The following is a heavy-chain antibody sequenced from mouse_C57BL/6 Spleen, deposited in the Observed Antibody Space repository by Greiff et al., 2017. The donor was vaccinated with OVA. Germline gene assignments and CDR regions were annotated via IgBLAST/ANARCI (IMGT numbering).Heavy chain of an antibody. V-gene: IGHV5-4*01. CDR3: ARDRNSPFDV. Sequence: EVQLVESGGGLVKPGGSLKLSCAASGFTFSSYAMSWVRQTPEKRLEWVATISDGGSYTYYPDNVKGRFTISRDNAKNNLYLQMSHLKSEDTAMYYCARDRNSPFDVWGTGTTVTVSS. CDR1: GFTFSSYA. J-gene: IGHJ1*03. CDR2: ISDGGSYT.